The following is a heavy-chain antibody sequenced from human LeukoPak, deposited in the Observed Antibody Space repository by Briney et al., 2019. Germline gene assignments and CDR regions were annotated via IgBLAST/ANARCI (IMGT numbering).Heavy chain of an antibody. CDR2: IYYSGST. Sequence: SETLSLTCAVYGGSFSGYYWSWIRQPPGKGLEWIGYIYYSGSTNYNPSLKSRVTISVDTSKNQFSLKLSSVTAADTAVYYCARHGGYSSGWDFDYWGQGTLVTVSS. D-gene: IGHD6-19*01. J-gene: IGHJ4*02. V-gene: IGHV4-59*08. CDR3: ARHGGYSSGWDFDY. CDR1: GGSFSGYY.